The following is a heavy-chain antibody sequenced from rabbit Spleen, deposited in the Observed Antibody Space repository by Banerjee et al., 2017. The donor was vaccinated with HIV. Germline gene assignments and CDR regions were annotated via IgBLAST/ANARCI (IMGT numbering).Heavy chain of an antibody. CDR1: GFDFSNYG. D-gene: IGHD4-1*01. J-gene: IGHJ6*01. Sequence: QEQLVESGGGLVQPGGSLKLSCKASGFDFSNYGVSWVRQAPGKGLEWIAYIYPGRGGTDYANWVNGRFTISSDNAQYTVDLQMNSLTAADTATYFCARYYIFYGMDLWGPGTLVTVS. V-gene: IGHV1S47*01. CDR2: IYPGRGGT. CDR3: ARYYIFYGMDL.